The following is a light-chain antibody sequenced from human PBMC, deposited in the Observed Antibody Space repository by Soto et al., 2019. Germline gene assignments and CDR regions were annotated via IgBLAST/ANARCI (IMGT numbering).Light chain of an antibody. J-gene: IGKJ3*01. Sequence: EIVLTQSPGTLSLSPGERVTLSCRASQSISSNYLAWYQQKPGQAPRLLIYGASFRATGIPDRFSGSGSGTDFTLTISRLEPEDFAVYYCQQYGRSPPGFTFGPGTKVDIK. CDR3: QQYGRSPPGFT. V-gene: IGKV3-20*01. CDR2: GAS. CDR1: QSISSNY.